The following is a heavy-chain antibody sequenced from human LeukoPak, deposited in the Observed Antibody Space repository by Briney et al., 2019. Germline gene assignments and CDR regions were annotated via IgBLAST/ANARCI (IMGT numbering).Heavy chain of an antibody. V-gene: IGHV1-69*13. CDR3: ARGNRHYYYYYYMDV. CDR2: ISPTFGTA. Sequence: ASVKVSCKASGGTFSSYAISWVRQAPGQGLEWMGGISPTFGTANYAQKFQGRVTITADESTSTAYMELSSLRSEDAAVYYCARGNRHYYYYYYMDVWGKGTTVTVSS. CDR1: GGTFSSYA. J-gene: IGHJ6*03. D-gene: IGHD1-14*01.